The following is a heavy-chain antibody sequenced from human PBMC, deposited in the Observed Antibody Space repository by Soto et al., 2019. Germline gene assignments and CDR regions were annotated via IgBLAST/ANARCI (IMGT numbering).Heavy chain of an antibody. Sequence: PSETLSLTCSVSGGSVSSGVYYWSWIRQPPGKGLELIGYISNSGITNYNPSLTSRVAISLDRSRNQFSLKLTSVTAADTAVYYCAVETVGGSPGDCWGQGTLVTVSS. J-gene: IGHJ1*01. CDR1: GGSVSSGVYY. CDR2: ISNSGIT. CDR3: AVETVGGSPGDC. V-gene: IGHV4-61*08. D-gene: IGHD1-26*01.